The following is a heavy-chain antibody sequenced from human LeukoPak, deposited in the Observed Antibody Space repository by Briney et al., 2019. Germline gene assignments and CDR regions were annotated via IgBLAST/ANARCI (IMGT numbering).Heavy chain of an antibody. CDR1: GYTFTGYC. D-gene: IGHD2/OR15-2a*01. CDR3: AREYSTTWEDYHYYMDV. CDR2: INPNSGGT. J-gene: IGHJ6*03. V-gene: IGHV1-2*06. Sequence: ASVKVSCKASGYTFTGYCMQWVLQAPGQGLEWMGRINPNSGGTDYAQKFRGRVTMTRDTSINTAYMELNRLRSDDTAVYYCAREYSTTWEDYHYYMDVWGKGTTVTVSS.